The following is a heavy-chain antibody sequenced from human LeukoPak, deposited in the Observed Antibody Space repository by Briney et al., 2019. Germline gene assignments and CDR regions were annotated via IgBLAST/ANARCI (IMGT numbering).Heavy chain of an antibody. V-gene: IGHV4-4*07. CDR1: VASISAFH. CDR3: ARKDGDY. Sequence: SETLSLTCTVSVASISAFHWTCFRQPAGETLEWIGLIYSSGRTLLNPSLKTRVAMSLDLTKNQLSLRVTALTAADTAMYYCARKDGDYWGQGTLVTVSS. CDR2: IYSSGRT. J-gene: IGHJ4*02.